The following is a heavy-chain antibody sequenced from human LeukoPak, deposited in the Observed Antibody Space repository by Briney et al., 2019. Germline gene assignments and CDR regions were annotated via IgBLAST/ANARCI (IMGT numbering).Heavy chain of an antibody. CDR1: GFTFSNYA. D-gene: IGHD4-17*01. Sequence: GGSLRLSCTASGFTFSNYAMAWVRQAPGKGLEWLAVVSSRGDATFYSDNAKGRFTLSRDNSKNTVSLQMNNLRVDDTATYYCARDPNGDYIGAFDILGQGTMVTVSS. J-gene: IGHJ3*02. CDR3: ARDPNGDYIGAFDI. V-gene: IGHV3-23*01. CDR2: VSSRGDAT.